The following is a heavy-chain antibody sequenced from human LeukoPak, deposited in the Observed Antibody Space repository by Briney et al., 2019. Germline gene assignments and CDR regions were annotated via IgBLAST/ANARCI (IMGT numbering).Heavy chain of an antibody. CDR3: AKRQVGGDAFDI. V-gene: IGHV3-23*01. J-gene: IGHJ3*02. CDR2: SSGSGSST. D-gene: IGHD4-23*01. CDR1: GFTFSTYT. Sequence: PGGSLRLSCAASGFTFSTYTMSWVRQAPGKGLEWVSVSSGSGSSTYYADSVKGRFTISRDNSKNTLYLQMSSLRAEDTAVYYCAKRQVGGDAFDIWGQGTVVTVSS.